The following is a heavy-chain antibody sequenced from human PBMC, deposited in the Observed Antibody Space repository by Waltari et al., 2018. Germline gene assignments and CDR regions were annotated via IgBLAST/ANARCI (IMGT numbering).Heavy chain of an antibody. J-gene: IGHJ6*02. D-gene: IGHD3-16*01. CDR1: GFTLTSYP. CDR3: AKDEGNRRAPTFGMDV. Sequence: EMQLLESGGGLAQPGGSVRLSCAAPGFTLTSYPLNWVRQAPGRGLEWVSLMSGSGLIDYADSVKGRFTISRDNSKNTVFLQMDSLRAEDTAVYYCAKDEGNRRAPTFGMDVWGRGTTVIVS. CDR2: MSGSGLI. V-gene: IGHV3-23*01.